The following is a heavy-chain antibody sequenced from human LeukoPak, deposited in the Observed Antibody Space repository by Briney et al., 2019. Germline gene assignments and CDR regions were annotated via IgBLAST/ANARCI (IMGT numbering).Heavy chain of an antibody. D-gene: IGHD3-22*01. J-gene: IGHJ5*02. Sequence: SETLSLTCTVSGGSISSSSYYWGWIRQPPGKGLEWIGSIYYSGSTYYNPSLKSRVTISVDTSKDQFSLKLSSVTAADTAAYYCARQWGYYDSSGYPAMFDPWGQGTLVTVSS. CDR2: IYYSGST. CDR1: GGSISSSSYY. CDR3: ARQWGYYDSSGYPAMFDP. V-gene: IGHV4-39*01.